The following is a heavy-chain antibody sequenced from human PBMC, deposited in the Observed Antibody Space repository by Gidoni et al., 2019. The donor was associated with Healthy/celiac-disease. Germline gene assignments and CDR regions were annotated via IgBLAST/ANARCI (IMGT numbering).Heavy chain of an antibody. Sequence: VAVISYDGSNKYYADSVKGRFTISRDNSKNTLYLQMNSLRAEDTAVYYCAKDRSSSWYYFDYWGQGTLVTVSS. CDR3: AKDRSSSWYYFDY. CDR2: ISYDGSNK. D-gene: IGHD6-13*01. V-gene: IGHV3-30*18. J-gene: IGHJ4*02.